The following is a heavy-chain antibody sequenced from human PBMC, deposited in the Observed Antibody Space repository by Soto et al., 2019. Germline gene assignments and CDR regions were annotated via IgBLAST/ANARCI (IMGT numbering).Heavy chain of an antibody. J-gene: IGHJ4*02. V-gene: IGHV1-18*04. Sequence: QVLLVQSGPEVKKSGASVKVSCKASGYDFNNYGFNWLRQSPRRGLEWLGWITAYNGNRKYAEQLQGRITTTTDSSTNTGYLEVMSLTSADTAVYYCARACASSLRWPHDDYWGQGTLVTVSS. D-gene: IGHD2-21*01. CDR2: ITAYNGNR. CDR1: GYDFNNYG. CDR3: ARACASSLRWPHDDY.